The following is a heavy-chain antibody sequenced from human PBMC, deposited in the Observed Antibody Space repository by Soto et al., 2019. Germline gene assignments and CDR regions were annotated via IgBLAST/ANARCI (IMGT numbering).Heavy chain of an antibody. CDR2: ITGSGRDT. CDR1: GFTFRNNV. CDR3: AKNGLDNSPSAIDS. V-gene: IGHV3-23*01. D-gene: IGHD2-8*01. J-gene: IGHJ4*02. Sequence: PGGALRLSCEAPGFTFRNNVLSWVRQAPGKGLDWVSGITGSGRDTYYADSVKGRFTISRDNSKNMVFLQMNSLRAEDTALYYCAKNGLDNSPSAIDSWGPGTLVTVSS.